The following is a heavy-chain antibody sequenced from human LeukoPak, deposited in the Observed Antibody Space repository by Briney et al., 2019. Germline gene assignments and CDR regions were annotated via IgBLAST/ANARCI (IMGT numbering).Heavy chain of an antibody. D-gene: IGHD5-24*01. CDR3: ARDAKQLPY. CDR2: ISSSGGST. J-gene: IGHJ4*02. V-gene: IGHV3-23*01. Sequence: GGSPRLSCAASGFTFSSYAMSWVRQAPGKGLEWVSSISSSGGSTYYADSVKGRFTISRDTSRNTLYLQMNSLRPEDTAVYYCARDAKQLPYWGQGTLVTVSS. CDR1: GFTFSSYA.